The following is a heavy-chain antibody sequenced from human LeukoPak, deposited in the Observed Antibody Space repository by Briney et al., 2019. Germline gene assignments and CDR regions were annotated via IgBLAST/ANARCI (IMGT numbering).Heavy chain of an antibody. CDR3: AKTGDQGRVWGSYREFDY. V-gene: IGHV3-48*03. J-gene: IGHJ4*02. D-gene: IGHD3-16*02. CDR2: ISSSGSTI. Sequence: PGGSLRLSCAASGFTFSSYEMNWVRQAPGKGLEWVSYISSSGSTIYYADSVKGRFTISRDNAKNSLYLQMNSLRVDDTAVYYCAKTGDQGRVWGSYREFDYWGQGTLVTVSS. CDR1: GFTFSSYE.